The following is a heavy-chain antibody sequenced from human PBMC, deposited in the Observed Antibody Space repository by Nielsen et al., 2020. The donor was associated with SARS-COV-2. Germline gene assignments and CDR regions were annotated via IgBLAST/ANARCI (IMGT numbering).Heavy chain of an antibody. D-gene: IGHD3-22*01. J-gene: IGHJ3*02. CDR3: ARVWYYDSSGYWSAFDI. V-gene: IGHV3-53*01. CDR1: GFTVSSNY. CDR2: IYSGGST. Sequence: GESLKISCAASGFTVSSNYMSWVRQAPGKGLEWVSVIYSGGSTYYADSVKGRFTISRDNSKNTLYLQMNSLRAEDTAVYYCARVWYYDSSGYWSAFDIWGQGRMVTVSS.